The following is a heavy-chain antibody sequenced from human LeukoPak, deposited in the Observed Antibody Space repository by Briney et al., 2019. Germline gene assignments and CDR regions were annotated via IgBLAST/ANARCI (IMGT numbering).Heavy chain of an antibody. CDR3: AGRLVATTGDY. V-gene: IGHV1-69*06. CDR1: GGTFSSYA. D-gene: IGHD5-12*01. Sequence: SVKVSCKASGGTFSSYAISWVRQAPGQGLEWMGGIIPIFGTANYAQKFQGRVTITADKSTSTAYMELSSLRSEDTAVYYCAGRLVATTGDYWGQGTWSPSPQ. CDR2: IIPIFGTA. J-gene: IGHJ4*02.